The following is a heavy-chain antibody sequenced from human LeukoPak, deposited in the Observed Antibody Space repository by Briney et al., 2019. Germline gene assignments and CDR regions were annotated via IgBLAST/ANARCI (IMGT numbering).Heavy chain of an antibody. CDR3: ARGFLAVAGTAGEWYFDL. V-gene: IGHV5-51*01. D-gene: IGHD6-19*01. J-gene: IGHJ2*01. CDR1: GYSFTSYW. Sequence: GESLKISCKGSGYSFTSYWIGWVRQMPGKGLEWMGIIYPGDSDTRYSPSFQGQVTISADKSISTAYLQWSSLKASDTAMYYCARGFLAVAGTAGEWYFDLWGRGTLVTVSS. CDR2: IYPGDSDT.